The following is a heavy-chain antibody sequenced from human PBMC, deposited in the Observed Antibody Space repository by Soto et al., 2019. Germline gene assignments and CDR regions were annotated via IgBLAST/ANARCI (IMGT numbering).Heavy chain of an antibody. Sequence: ASVKVSCKVSGYTLTELSMHWVRQAPGKGLEWMGGFDPEDGETIYAKKFQGRVTMTEDTSTDTAYMELSSLRSEDTAVYYCATLLRDIAYKDAFDIWGQGTMVTVSS. D-gene: IGHD3-16*01. J-gene: IGHJ3*02. CDR2: FDPEDGET. CDR1: GYTLTELS. CDR3: ATLLRDIAYKDAFDI. V-gene: IGHV1-24*01.